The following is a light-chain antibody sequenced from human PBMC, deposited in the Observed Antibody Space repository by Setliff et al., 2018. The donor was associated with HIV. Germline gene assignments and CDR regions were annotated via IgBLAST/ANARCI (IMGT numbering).Light chain of an antibody. J-gene: IGLJ1*01. CDR2: QAT. Sequence: QSALTQPASVSGSPGQSITISCTGTSNDVGRYDLVSWYQQHPARAPKLIIYQATRRPSGVSNRFSGSKSGNVASLTISGLQAEDEADYYCCSNTGSNTLGFGTWTKVTV. CDR3: CSNTGSNTLG. V-gene: IGLV2-23*01. CDR1: SNDVGRYDL.